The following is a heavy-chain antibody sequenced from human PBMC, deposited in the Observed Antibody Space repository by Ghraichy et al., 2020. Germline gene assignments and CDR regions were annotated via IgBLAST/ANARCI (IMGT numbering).Heavy chain of an antibody. CDR3: ARIWDAFDI. CDR1: GFTFSRYW. Sequence: GGSLRLSCAASGFTFSRYWMSWVSQARGKGLEWVANINQDGSEKYYVDSMKGRFTISRDNAKNSLYLQMNSLRAEDTAVYYCARIWDAFDIWGQGTMVTVSS. J-gene: IGHJ3*02. CDR2: INQDGSEK. D-gene: IGHD2-15*01. V-gene: IGHV3-7*01.